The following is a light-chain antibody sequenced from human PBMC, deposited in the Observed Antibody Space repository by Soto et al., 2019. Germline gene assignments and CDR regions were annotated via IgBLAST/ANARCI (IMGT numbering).Light chain of an antibody. V-gene: IGKV3-20*01. CDR3: HQYASSPRT. CDR1: PGVSANS. Sequence: EIVLTQSPGTLSLSPGDRATLSCRASPGVSANSLAWYQQKPGQAPRLLIYGASIRATGISDRFSGSGSGTAFTLTISRLEPEDFAMYYCHQYASSPRTFGQGTKVDSK. CDR2: GAS. J-gene: IGKJ1*01.